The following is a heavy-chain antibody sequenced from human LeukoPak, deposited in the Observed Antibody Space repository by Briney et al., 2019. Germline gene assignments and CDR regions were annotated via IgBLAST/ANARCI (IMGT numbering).Heavy chain of an antibody. J-gene: IGHJ1*01. Sequence: ASVKVSCKASGYTFTGYYMHWVRQAPGQGLEWMGRINPNSGGTNYAQKFQGRVTMTRDTSISTAYMELSRLRSDDTAVYYCATSSGYYVGYIRHWGQGTLVTVSS. V-gene: IGHV1-2*06. CDR2: INPNSGGT. CDR1: GYTFTGYY. D-gene: IGHD3-22*01. CDR3: ATSSGYYVGYIRH.